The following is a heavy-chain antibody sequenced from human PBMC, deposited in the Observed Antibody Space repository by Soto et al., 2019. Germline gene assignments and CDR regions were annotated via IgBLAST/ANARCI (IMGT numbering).Heavy chain of an antibody. V-gene: IGHV1-18*01. CDR1: GYTFSSYG. Sequence: QVQLVQSGAEVKKPGASVKVSCKASGYTFSSYGISWVRQAPGQGLEWMGWISAYNGNTNYAQKLQGRVTMTTDTSTSTAYMVLRSLRSDDTAVYYCASSYCGGDCSVLYYYYGMDVWGQGTTVTVSS. D-gene: IGHD2-21*02. CDR2: ISAYNGNT. J-gene: IGHJ6*02. CDR3: ASSYCGGDCSVLYYYYGMDV.